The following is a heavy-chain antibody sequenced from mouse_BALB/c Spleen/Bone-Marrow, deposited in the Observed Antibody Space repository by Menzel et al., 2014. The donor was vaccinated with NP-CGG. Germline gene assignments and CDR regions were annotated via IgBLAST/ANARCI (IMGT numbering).Heavy chain of an antibody. Sequence: VQLQQPGAELVKPGASVKLSCTASGFNIKDTYMHWVKQRPEQGLEWIGRIDPANGNTKYDPKFQGKATITADTSSNTAYLQLSSLTSEDTAVYYCANYYYGSSLFAYWGQGNLVTVPA. CDR2: IDPANGNT. CDR1: GFNIKDTY. V-gene: IGHV14-3*02. J-gene: IGHJ3*01. CDR3: ANYYYGSSLFAY. D-gene: IGHD1-1*01.